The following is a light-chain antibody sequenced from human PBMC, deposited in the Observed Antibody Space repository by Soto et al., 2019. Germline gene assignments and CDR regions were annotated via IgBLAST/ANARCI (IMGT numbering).Light chain of an antibody. CDR3: QQCNNWPLT. J-gene: IGKJ3*01. Sequence: EIVMTQSPATLSVSPGERATLSCRASQSVSSNLAWYQQKPGQAPRLLLYGASTRATGIPARFSGSGSGTEFTLTISSLQYDDFAVYYCQQCNNWPLTFGPGTKVHSK. V-gene: IGKV3-15*01. CDR1: QSVSSN. CDR2: GAS.